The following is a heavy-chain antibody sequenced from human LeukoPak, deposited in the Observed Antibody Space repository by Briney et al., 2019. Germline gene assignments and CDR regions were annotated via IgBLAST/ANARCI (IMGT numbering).Heavy chain of an antibody. CDR2: IDYRGST. J-gene: IGHJ3*01. Sequence: SETLSLTCTVAGGSITIYYWSWIRHPPGKGLECIGYIDYRGSTNYNPYLKSRVTILVDTPKNQFPLKLSSVTAADKALYYCGRHLAVATYAFDLWGQGTMVPVSS. D-gene: IGHD6-19*01. V-gene: IGHV4-59*08. CDR1: GGSITIYY. CDR3: GRHLAVATYAFDL.